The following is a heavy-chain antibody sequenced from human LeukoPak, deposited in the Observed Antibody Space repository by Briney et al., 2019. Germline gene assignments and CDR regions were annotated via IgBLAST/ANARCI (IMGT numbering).Heavy chain of an antibody. D-gene: IGHD6-13*01. CDR3: ARDRFDSSSWYGRWFDP. J-gene: IGHJ5*02. Sequence: ASVKVSCKASGGTFSSYAISWVRQAPGQGLEWMGWISAYNGNTNYAQKFQGRVTMTRDTSTSTVYMELSSLRSEDTAVYYCARDRFDSSSWYGRWFDPWGQGTLVTVSS. CDR2: ISAYNGNT. V-gene: IGHV1-18*01. CDR1: GGTFSSYA.